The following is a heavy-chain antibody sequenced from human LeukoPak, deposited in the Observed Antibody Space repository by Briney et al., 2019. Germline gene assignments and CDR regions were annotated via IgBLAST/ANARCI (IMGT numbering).Heavy chain of an antibody. J-gene: IGHJ4*02. CDR2: IIPIFGTA. CDR1: GGTFSSYA. D-gene: IGHD3-10*01. V-gene: IGHV1-69*06. Sequence: SVKVSCKASGGTFSSYAISWVRQAPGQGLEWMGGIIPIFGTANYAQKFQGRVTITADKSTSTAYMELSSLRSEDTAVYYCARDPFSVTMVRGVIGGIASDYWGQGTLVTVSS. CDR3: ARDPFSVTMVRGVIGGIASDY.